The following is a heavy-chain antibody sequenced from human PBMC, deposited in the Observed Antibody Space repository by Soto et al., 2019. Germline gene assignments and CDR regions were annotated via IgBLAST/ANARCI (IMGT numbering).Heavy chain of an antibody. V-gene: IGHV3-64D*06. J-gene: IGHJ4*02. CDR1: GFNFGPFW. Sequence: PGGSLRLSCAASGFNFGPFWMHLLRHAPGKGLEYVSSISINGGSTHYEDSVKGRFTISRDNSKNTQYLQMSSLRADDTALYYCVKGEYYYDSSGYYPFDYWGQGTLVTVSS. CDR3: VKGEYYYDSSGYYPFDY. CDR2: ISINGGST. D-gene: IGHD3-22*01.